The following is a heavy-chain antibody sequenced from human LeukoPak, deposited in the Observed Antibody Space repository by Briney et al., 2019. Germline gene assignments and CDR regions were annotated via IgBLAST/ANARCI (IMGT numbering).Heavy chain of an antibody. CDR1: GYTFTSYA. Sequence: ASVKVSCKASGYTFTSYAMNWGRQPPGQGLEWMGWININTGNPTYAQGFTGRFVFSLDTSVSTAYLQISSLKAEDTAVYYCARGVGGSWYGGLYYYYYYMDVWGKGTTVTVSS. CDR3: ARGVGGSWYGGLYYYYYYMDV. D-gene: IGHD6-13*01. CDR2: ININTGNP. V-gene: IGHV7-4-1*02. J-gene: IGHJ6*03.